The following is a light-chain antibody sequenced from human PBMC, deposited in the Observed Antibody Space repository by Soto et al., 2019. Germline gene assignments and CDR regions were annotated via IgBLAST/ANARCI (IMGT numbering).Light chain of an antibody. Sequence: QSAQTQPPSVSGSPGQSVTISCTGTSSDVGAYNFVSWYQQYPGKAPKLIIFDVSARPSGVPDRFSGSKSGNTASLTISGLQADDEADYYCCSYAGTYSPVLGGGTKLTVL. J-gene: IGLJ2*01. CDR3: CSYAGTYSPV. CDR1: SSDVGAYNF. V-gene: IGLV2-11*01. CDR2: DVS.